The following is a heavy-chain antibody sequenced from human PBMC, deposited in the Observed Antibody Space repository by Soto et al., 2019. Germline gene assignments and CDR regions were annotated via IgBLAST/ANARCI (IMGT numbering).Heavy chain of an antibody. D-gene: IGHD1-1*01. V-gene: IGHV4-59*08. J-gene: IGHJ4*02. Sequence: QVQLQESGPGLVKPSETLSLTCTVSGGSISSYYWSWIRQPPGKGLEWIGYIYYSGSTNYNPSLKRRATIAADTSKIRFCMPLRSVTAAATAVYYCARRYGYSFDYWGQGTLVTVSP. CDR2: IYYSGST. CDR3: ARRYGYSFDY. CDR1: GGSISSYY.